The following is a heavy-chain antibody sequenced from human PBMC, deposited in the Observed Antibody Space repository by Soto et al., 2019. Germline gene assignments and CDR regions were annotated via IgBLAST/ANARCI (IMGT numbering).Heavy chain of an antibody. V-gene: IGHV4-4*02. CDR1: GGSISSSNW. CDR3: ARDIVGANTIFSDLDVWYFDL. D-gene: IGHD1-26*01. CDR2: IYHSGST. Sequence: QVQLQESGPGLVKPSGTLSLTCAVSGGSISSSNWWSWVRQPPGKGLEWIGEIYHSGSTNYNPSLKSRVTISVDKSKNQFSLKLRSVTAADTAVYYCARDIVGANTIFSDLDVWYFDLWGRGTLVTVSS. J-gene: IGHJ2*01.